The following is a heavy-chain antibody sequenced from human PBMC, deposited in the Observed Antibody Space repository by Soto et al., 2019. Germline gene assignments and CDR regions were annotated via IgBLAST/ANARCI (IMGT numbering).Heavy chain of an antibody. Sequence: ESGGGLVQPGRSLRLSCAASGFTFDDYAMHWVRQAPGKGLEWVSGISWNSGSIGYADSVKGRFTISRDNAKNSLYLQMNSLRAEDTALYYCAKGRAYGRMDVWGKGTTVTVSS. D-gene: IGHD1-26*01. CDR2: ISWNSGSI. J-gene: IGHJ6*04. CDR1: GFTFDDYA. V-gene: IGHV3-9*01. CDR3: AKGRAYGRMDV.